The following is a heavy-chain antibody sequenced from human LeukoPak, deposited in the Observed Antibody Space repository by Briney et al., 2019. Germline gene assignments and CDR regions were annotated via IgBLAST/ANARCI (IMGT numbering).Heavy chain of an antibody. V-gene: IGHV4-34*01. J-gene: IGHJ4*01. D-gene: IGHD1-20*01. CDR1: GGSFSGYY. CDR2: INHSGGT. Sequence: PSETLSLTCAVYGGSFSGYYWSWIRQPPGKGLEWIGEINHSGGTNYNPSLKSRVTISVDTSKNLFSLKLSSVTAADTAVYYCARGGGNNWNDQVDYWGHGTLVTVSS. CDR3: ARGGGNNWNDQVDY.